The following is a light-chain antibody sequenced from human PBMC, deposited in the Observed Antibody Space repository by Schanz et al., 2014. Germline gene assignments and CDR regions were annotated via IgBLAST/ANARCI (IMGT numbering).Light chain of an antibody. CDR1: TSNIGTNT. Sequence: SVLTQPPSASGTPGQRVTVSCSGSTSNIGTNTVNWYQQLPGTAPKLLIYSYNQRPLGVPARFSGSKSGTSASLAISGLQSEDEADYYCATWDDSLGAHVVFGGGTKLTVL. CDR3: ATWDDSLGAHVV. J-gene: IGLJ2*01. CDR2: SYN. V-gene: IGLV1-44*01.